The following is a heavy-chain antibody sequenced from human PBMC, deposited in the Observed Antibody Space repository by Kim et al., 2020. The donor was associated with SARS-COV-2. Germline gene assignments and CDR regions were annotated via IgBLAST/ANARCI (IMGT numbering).Heavy chain of an antibody. Sequence: GGSLRLSCAASGFTFSSYAMSWVRQAPGKGLEWVSAISGSGGSTYYADSVKGRFTISRDNSKNTLYLQMNSLRAEDTAVYYCAKGAKLLWFGELSLGGNYGSDYWGQGTLVTVSS. V-gene: IGHV3-23*01. CDR3: AKGAKLLWFGELSLGGNYGSDY. CDR1: GFTFSSYA. CDR2: ISGSGGST. D-gene: IGHD3-10*01. J-gene: IGHJ4*02.